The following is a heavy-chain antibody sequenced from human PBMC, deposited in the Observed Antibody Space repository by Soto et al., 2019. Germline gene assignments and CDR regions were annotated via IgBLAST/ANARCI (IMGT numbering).Heavy chain of an antibody. V-gene: IGHV1-2*04. D-gene: IGHD5-18*01. Sequence: ASVKVSCKASGYTFTGYYMHWVRQAPGQGLEWMGWINPNSGGTNYAQKFQGWVTMTRDKSTSTAYMELSSLRSEDTALYYCARGVDTAMSDDAFDIWGQGTMVTVSS. CDR3: ARGVDTAMSDDAFDI. CDR2: INPNSGGT. CDR1: GYTFTGYY. J-gene: IGHJ3*02.